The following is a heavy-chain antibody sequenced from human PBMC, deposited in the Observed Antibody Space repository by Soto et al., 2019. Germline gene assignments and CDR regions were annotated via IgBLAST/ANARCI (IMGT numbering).Heavy chain of an antibody. CDR3: ARGSESWELLYYGMDV. CDR1: GYTFTSYG. D-gene: IGHD1-26*01. V-gene: IGHV1-18*01. Sequence: ASVKVSCKASGYTFTSYGISWVRQAPGQGLEWMGWISAYNGNTNYAQKLQGRVTMTTDTSTSTAYMELRSLRSDDTAVYYCARGSESWELLYYGMDVWGQGTTVTVS. J-gene: IGHJ6*02. CDR2: ISAYNGNT.